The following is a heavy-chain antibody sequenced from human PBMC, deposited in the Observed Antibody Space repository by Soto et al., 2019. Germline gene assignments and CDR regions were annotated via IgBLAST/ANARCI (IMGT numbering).Heavy chain of an antibody. CDR1: GGTFSSYA. CDR2: IIPIFGTA. V-gene: IGHV1-69*01. D-gene: IGHD4-17*01. Sequence: QVQLVQSGAEVKKPGSSVKVSCKASGGTFSSYAISWVRQAPGQGLEWMGGIIPIFGTANYAQKFQGRVTITADESTSTAYMELSSLRSEDTAVYYCASAATVTTVDYFYYGMDVCGQGTTVTVSS. CDR3: ASAATVTTVDYFYYGMDV. J-gene: IGHJ6*02.